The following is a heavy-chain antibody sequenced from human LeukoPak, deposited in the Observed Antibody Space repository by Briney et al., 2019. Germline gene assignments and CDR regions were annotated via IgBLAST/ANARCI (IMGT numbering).Heavy chain of an antibody. CDR2: ISGSGGST. CDR3: AKDQNYYYDSRRPGAFDI. CDR1: GFTFSSYA. Sequence: GGSLRLSCAAPGFTFSSYAMSWVHQAPGKGLEWVSAISGSGGSTYYADSVKGRFTISRDNSKNTLYLQMNSLRAEDTAVYYCAKDQNYYYDSRRPGAFDIWGQGTMVTVSS. D-gene: IGHD3-22*01. J-gene: IGHJ3*02. V-gene: IGHV3-23*01.